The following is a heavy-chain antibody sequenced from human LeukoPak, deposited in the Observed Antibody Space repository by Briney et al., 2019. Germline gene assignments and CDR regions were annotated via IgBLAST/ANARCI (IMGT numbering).Heavy chain of an antibody. Sequence: TSQTLSLTCTVSGGSISSGSYYWSWIRQPAGKGLEWIGYIYYSGSTNYNPSLKSRVTISVDTSKNQFSLKLSSVTAADTAVYYCARGIKGFDYWGQGTLVTVSS. CDR3: ARGIKGFDY. D-gene: IGHD2/OR15-2a*01. CDR1: GGSISSGSYY. J-gene: IGHJ4*02. V-gene: IGHV4-61*10. CDR2: IYYSGST.